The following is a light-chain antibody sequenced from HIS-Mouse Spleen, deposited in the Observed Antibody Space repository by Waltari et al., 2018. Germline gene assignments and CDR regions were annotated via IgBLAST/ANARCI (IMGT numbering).Light chain of an antibody. CDR1: RSDVGGYNY. CDR3: SSYTSSSPWV. Sequence: QSALTQPASVSGSPGQSITISCTGPRSDVGGYNYVSWYQQHPGKAPKLLIYDVSNRPSGVSNRFSGSKSGNTASLTISGLQAEDEADYYCSSYTSSSPWVFGGGTKLTVL. J-gene: IGLJ3*02. CDR2: DVS. V-gene: IGLV2-14*03.